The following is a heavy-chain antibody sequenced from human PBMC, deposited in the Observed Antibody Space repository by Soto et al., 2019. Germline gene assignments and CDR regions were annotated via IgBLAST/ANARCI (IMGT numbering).Heavy chain of an antibody. CDR2: IWYDGSNK. CDR1: EFTFSSYG. D-gene: IGHD4-4*01. Sequence: GGSLRLSCAASEFTFSSYGMHWVRQAPGKGLEWVAVIWYDGSNKYYADSVKGRFTISRDNSKNTLYLQMNSLRAEDTAVYYCARENSDYFGWFDPWGQGTLVTVS. V-gene: IGHV3-33*01. J-gene: IGHJ5*02. CDR3: ARENSDYFGWFDP.